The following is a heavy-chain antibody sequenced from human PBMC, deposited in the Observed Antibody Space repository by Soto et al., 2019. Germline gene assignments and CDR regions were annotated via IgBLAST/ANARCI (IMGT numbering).Heavy chain of an antibody. CDR1: GGSISSGGYY. CDR2: ISYSGST. V-gene: IGHV4-39*01. J-gene: IGHJ5*02. Sequence: QLQLEESGPGLVKPSETLSLTCTVSGGSISSGGYYWGWIRQSPGKGLEWIGSISYSGSTHFNPSLRGRVTLSVDTAKNQFSLRLNSVTAADTAVYYCTRRAPGLPTPPWGQGTLVTVSS. D-gene: IGHD2-21*02. CDR3: TRRAPGLPTPP.